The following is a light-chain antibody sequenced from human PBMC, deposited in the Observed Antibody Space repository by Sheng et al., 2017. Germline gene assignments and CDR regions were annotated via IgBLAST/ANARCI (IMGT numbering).Light chain of an antibody. CDR1: QSVSSY. CDR2: GAS. V-gene: IGKV3-11*01. Sequence: EIVLTQSPATLSLSPGERATLSCRASQSVSSYLAWYQQKPGQAPRLLIYGASNRATGIPARFSGSGSGTDFTLTISSLEPEDFAVYYCQQRSDWPPITFGKGHDWRLN. J-gene: IGKJ5*01. CDR3: QQRSDWPPIT.